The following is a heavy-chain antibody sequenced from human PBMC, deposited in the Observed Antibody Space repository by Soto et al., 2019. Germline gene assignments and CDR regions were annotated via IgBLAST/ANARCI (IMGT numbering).Heavy chain of an antibody. V-gene: IGHV4-30-4*01. CDR1: GGSISSGCYY. J-gene: IGHJ4*02. CDR3: ARHRIEVVWRGFDF. Sequence: SETLSLTCSVSGGSISSGCYYWSWIRQPPGKGLEWIGNIYYSGNTYYNPSLKSRLIISVDTSKKQSSLQVTSVTAADTAVYYCARHRIEVVWRGFDFWGQGSPVTVSS. D-gene: IGHD1-1*01. CDR2: IYYSGNT.